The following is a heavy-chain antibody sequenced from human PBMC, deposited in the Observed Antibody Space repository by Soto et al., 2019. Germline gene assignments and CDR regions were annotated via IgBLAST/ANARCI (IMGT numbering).Heavy chain of an antibody. V-gene: IGHV1-69*13. CDR2: IIPIFGTA. D-gene: IGHD6-19*01. CDR1: GGTFSSYA. Sequence: GASVKVSCKASGGTFSSYAISWVRQAPGQGLEWMGGIIPIFGTANYAQKFQGRVTITADESTSTAYMELSSLRSEDTAVYYCARAISRKGIAVAGTRVFYYYGMDVWGQGTTVTVSS. J-gene: IGHJ6*02. CDR3: ARAISRKGIAVAGTRVFYYYGMDV.